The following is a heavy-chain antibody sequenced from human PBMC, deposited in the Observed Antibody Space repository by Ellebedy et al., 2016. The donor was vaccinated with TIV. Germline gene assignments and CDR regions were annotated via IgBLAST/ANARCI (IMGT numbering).Heavy chain of an antibody. Sequence: AASVTVSCKASGCTFSSYAISWVRQAPGQGLEWMGRIIPILGIANYAQKFQGRVTITADKSTSTAYMELSSLRSEDTAVYYRARPSGITGEFDYWGQGTLVTVSS. D-gene: IGHD7-27*01. CDR3: ARPSGITGEFDY. CDR1: GCTFSSYA. V-gene: IGHV1-69*04. J-gene: IGHJ4*02. CDR2: IIPILGIA.